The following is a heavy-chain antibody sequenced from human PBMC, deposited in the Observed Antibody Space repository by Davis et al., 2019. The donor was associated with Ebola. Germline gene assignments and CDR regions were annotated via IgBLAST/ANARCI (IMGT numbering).Heavy chain of an antibody. Sequence: SGPTLVKPPQTLTLTCTFSGFSLSTSGVGVGWIRQPPGKALEWLALIYWNDDKRYSPSLKSRLTITKDTSKNQVVLTMTNMDPVDTATYFCARIGVLLTYDAFDLWGQGTMVTVTS. CDR3: ARIGVLLTYDAFDL. CDR1: GFSLSTSGVG. V-gene: IGHV2-5*01. J-gene: IGHJ3*01. D-gene: IGHD4/OR15-4a*01. CDR2: IYWNDDK.